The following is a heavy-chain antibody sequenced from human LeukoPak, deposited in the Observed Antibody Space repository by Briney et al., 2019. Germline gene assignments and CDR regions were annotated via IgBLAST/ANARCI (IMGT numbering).Heavy chain of an antibody. V-gene: IGHV3-30-3*01. D-gene: IGHD1-26*01. CDR3: AREPLRERRIDAFDI. J-gene: IGHJ3*02. CDR1: GFTFSSYA. CDR2: ISYDGSNK. Sequence: PGRSLRLSCAASGFTFSSYAMHWVRQAPGKGLEWVAVISYDGSNKYYADSVKGRFTISRDNSKNTLYLQMNSLRAEDTAVYYCAREPLRERRIDAFDIWGQGTMVTVSS.